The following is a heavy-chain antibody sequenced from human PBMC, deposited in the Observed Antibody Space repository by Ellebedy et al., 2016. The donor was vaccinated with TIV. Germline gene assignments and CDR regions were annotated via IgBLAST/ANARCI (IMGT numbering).Heavy chain of an antibody. V-gene: IGHV1-3*01. D-gene: IGHD3-16*01. CDR3: ARDAGSSIITRVLQN. J-gene: IGHJ1*01. Sequence: KFQGRVTISRDTSASTAYMELSRLRSEDTAVYYCARDAGSSIITRVLQNWGQGTLVTVSS.